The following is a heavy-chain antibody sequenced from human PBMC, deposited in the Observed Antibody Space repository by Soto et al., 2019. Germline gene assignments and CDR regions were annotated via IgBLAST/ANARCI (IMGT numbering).Heavy chain of an antibody. V-gene: IGHV2-5*02. CDR3: VQSRCGGDCLQSYSSHSYYGLDV. CDR2: IYWDDDK. D-gene: IGHD2-21*02. J-gene: IGHJ6*02. CDR1: GFSFISIGEG. Sequence: QITLKESGPTLVKPTQTLTLTCTFPGFSFISIGEGVGWIRQPPGKALEWLALIYWDDDKRYSPSLKSRLTITKDTSKNQVVLTMTNMDPVDTATYYCVQSRCGGDCLQSYSSHSYYGLDVWGQGTTVTVSS.